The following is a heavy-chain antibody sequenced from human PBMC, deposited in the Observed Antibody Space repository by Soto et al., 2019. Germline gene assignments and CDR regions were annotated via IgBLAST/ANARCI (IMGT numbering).Heavy chain of an antibody. Sequence: QVQLVESGGGLVKPGGSLRLSCAASGFTFSDYYMSWIRQAPGKGLEWVSYISSSGSTIYYADSVKGRFTISRDNAKNSLYLQMNSLRAEYTAVYYCAKQELERRFFYYYMDVWGKGTTVTVSS. CDR1: GFTFSDYY. D-gene: IGHD1-1*01. CDR3: AKQELERRFFYYYMDV. J-gene: IGHJ6*03. CDR2: ISSSGSTI. V-gene: IGHV3-11*01.